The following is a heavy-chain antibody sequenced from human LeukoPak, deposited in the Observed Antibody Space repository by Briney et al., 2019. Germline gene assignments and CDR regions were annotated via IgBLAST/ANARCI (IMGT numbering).Heavy chain of an antibody. CDR1: GFTFSDYY. Sequence: KPGGSLRLSCAASGFTFSDYYMSWIRQAPGKGLEWVSYISSSGSTIYYADSVKGRFTISRDNAKNSLYLQMNSLRAEDTAVYYCAREVVGYDSSGYYYNHFDYWGQGTLVTVSS. CDR2: ISSSGSTI. V-gene: IGHV3-11*04. J-gene: IGHJ4*02. CDR3: AREVVGYDSSGYYYNHFDY. D-gene: IGHD3-22*01.